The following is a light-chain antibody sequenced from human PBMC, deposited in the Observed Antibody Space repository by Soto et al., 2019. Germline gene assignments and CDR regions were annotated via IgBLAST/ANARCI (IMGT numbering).Light chain of an antibody. V-gene: IGLV2-8*01. Sequence: QSALTQPPSASGSPGQSVTISCTGTNSDVGGYNYVSWYQQYSGKAPKLIIYEVNERPSGVPDRFSGSKSGNTASLTVSGLQTADEADYYCSSYAGSNWYVFGTGTKVTVL. CDR3: SSYAGSNWYV. CDR2: EVN. CDR1: NSDVGGYNY. J-gene: IGLJ1*01.